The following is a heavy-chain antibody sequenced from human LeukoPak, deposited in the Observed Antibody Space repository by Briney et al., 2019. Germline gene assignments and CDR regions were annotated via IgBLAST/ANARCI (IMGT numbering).Heavy chain of an antibody. CDR1: GFTFSSYW. Sequence: PGGSLRLSCAASGFTFSSYWMHWVRQAPGKGLEWVSAISGSGGSTYYADSVKGRFTISRDNSKNTLYLQMNSLRAEDTAVYYCAKTYSSSWSNPFDYWGQGTLATVSS. CDR2: ISGSGGST. J-gene: IGHJ4*02. CDR3: AKTYSSSWSNPFDY. D-gene: IGHD6-13*01. V-gene: IGHV3-23*01.